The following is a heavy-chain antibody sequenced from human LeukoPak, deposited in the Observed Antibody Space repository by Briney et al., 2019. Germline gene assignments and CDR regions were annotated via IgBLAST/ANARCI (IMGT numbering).Heavy chain of an antibody. Sequence: SETLSLTCTVSGASISSYYWSWIRHPAGKGLEWIGRIYTSGSTNYNPSLKSRVTMSVDTSKNQLSLKLSSVTAADTAVYYCARADYDILTGSYYFDYWGQGTLVTVSS. CDR2: IYTSGST. V-gene: IGHV4-4*07. CDR3: ARADYDILTGSYYFDY. J-gene: IGHJ4*02. D-gene: IGHD3-9*01. CDR1: GASISSYY.